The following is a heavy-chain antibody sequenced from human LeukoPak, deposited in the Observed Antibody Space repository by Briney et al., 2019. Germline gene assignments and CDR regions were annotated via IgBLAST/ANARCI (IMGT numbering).Heavy chain of an antibody. CDR2: ILNDGNTK. CDR1: GFPFRPYG. D-gene: IGHD2-15*01. V-gene: IGHV3-33*01. Sequence: GGSLRLSCAASGFPFRPYGMHWVRPAPGKGPEWVALILNDGNTKHYSDSVRGRFTISRDNSKNTLYLQMNSLRAEDTAVYYCARDIGDCSSGSCYSDYFDYWGQGTLVTVSS. J-gene: IGHJ4*02. CDR3: ARDIGDCSSGSCYSDYFDY.